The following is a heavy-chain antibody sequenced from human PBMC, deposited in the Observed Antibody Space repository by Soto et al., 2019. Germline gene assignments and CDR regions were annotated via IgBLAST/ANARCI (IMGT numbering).Heavy chain of an antibody. J-gene: IGHJ6*03. Sequence: ASVKVSCKAAGYTFTSYGITWVRQAPGQGLEWMGWINGYNGNTKYAQKIQGRVTMTTDTSATTAYMELRSLRSDDTAVYYCAISRWSGYADYYYMDVWGKGTTVTVSS. D-gene: IGHD3-3*01. CDR2: INGYNGNT. CDR3: AISRWSGYADYYYMDV. CDR1: GYTFTSYG. V-gene: IGHV1-18*01.